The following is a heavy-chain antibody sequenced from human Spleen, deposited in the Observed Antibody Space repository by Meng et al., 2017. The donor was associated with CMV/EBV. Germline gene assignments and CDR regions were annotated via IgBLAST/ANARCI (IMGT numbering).Heavy chain of an antibody. Sequence: GESLKISCASSGFLFKSYGIHWVRQAPGKGLEWVAFIRWDGSFAYFADSVKGRVTISRDNSNNTVFLQMNTLRGEDTATYYCAKDRVFAEVAPKHGLDVWGQGTTVTVSS. J-gene: IGHJ6*02. CDR3: AKDRVFAEVAPKHGLDV. D-gene: IGHD3-3*01. CDR1: GFLFKSYG. V-gene: IGHV3-30*02. CDR2: IRWDGSFA.